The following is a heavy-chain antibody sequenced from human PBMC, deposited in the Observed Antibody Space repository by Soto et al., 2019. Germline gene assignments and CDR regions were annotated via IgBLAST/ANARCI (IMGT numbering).Heavy chain of an antibody. J-gene: IGHJ5*02. CDR3: ASIISSSWYGGGSP. CDR1: GGSFSSFF. Sequence: SETLSLTCPVSGGSFSSFFWSWIRQPPGKGLEWIGEINHSGSTNYNPSLKSRVTISVDTSKNQFSLKLSSVTAADTAVYYCASIISSSWYGGGSPWGQGTLVTVSS. D-gene: IGHD6-13*01. CDR2: INHSGST. V-gene: IGHV4-34*01.